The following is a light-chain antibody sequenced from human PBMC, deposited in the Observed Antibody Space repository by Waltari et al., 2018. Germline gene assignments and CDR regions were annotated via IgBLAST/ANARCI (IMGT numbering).Light chain of an antibody. J-gene: IGLJ3*02. CDR3: QSYDTNNRV. CDR2: EDK. V-gene: IGLV6-57*04. Sequence: NFMLTQPHSVSGSPGETVTISCTRSSDSIDSKYVQWYQQRPGSAPTTVIYEDKQRPFGVPDRFSGSIDSSSNSASLTISGLKTEDEAEYYCQSYDTNNRVFGGGTMLTVL. CDR1: SDSIDSKY.